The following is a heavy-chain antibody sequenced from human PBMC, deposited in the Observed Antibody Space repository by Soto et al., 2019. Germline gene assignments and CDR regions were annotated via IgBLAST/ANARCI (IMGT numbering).Heavy chain of an antibody. D-gene: IGHD5-18*01. CDR2: ISYSGST. CDR1: GGSISSYY. J-gene: IGHJ4*02. CDR3: ARGVDTALVLYFDY. V-gene: IGHV4-59*01. Sequence: SETLSLTCTVSGGSISSYYWSWIRQPPGRGLEWIGCISYSGSTNYNPSLKSRVTMSVDTSKNQLSLKVNSVNAADTAVYYCARGVDTALVLYFDYWGQGTLVTVSS.